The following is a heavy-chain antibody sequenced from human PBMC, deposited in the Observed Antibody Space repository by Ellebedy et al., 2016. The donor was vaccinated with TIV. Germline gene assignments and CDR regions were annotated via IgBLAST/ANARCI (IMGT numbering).Heavy chain of an antibody. Sequence: MPSETLSLTCTVSGGSISNYDWSWIRQPPGKGLEWIGYIYYSGSTNYNPSRKRRVTISVDTSKNQFSLKLSSVTAADTAVYYCARDYRDLYSTAWYGPGYWGQGTLVTVSS. D-gene: IGHD6-19*01. J-gene: IGHJ4*02. CDR3: ARDYRDLYSTAWYGPGY. V-gene: IGHV4-59*01. CDR1: GGSISNYD. CDR2: IYYSGST.